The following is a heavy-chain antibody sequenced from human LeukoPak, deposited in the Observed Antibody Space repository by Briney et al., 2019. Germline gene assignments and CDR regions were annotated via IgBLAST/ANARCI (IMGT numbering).Heavy chain of an antibody. CDR2: ISPIFGTA. Sequence: GSSVKVSCKASGGTFSSYAISWVRQAPGQGLEWMGGISPIFGTANYAQKFQGRVTITTDESTSTAYMELSSLRSEDTAVYYCARTDAAADTFLLDYWGQGTLVTVSS. CDR1: GGTFSSYA. CDR3: ARTDAAADTFLLDY. J-gene: IGHJ4*02. D-gene: IGHD6-13*01. V-gene: IGHV1-69*05.